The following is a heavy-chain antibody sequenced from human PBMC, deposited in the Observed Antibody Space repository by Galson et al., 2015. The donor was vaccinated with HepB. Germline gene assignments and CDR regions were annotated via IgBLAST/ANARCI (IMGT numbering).Heavy chain of an antibody. J-gene: IGHJ3*02. CDR2: IIPIFGTA. CDR3: ARVGSLRAAFDI. Sequence: SVKVSCKASGGTFSSYAISWVRQAPGQGLEWMGGIIPIFGTANYAQKFQGRVTITADESTSTAYMELSSLRSDDTAVYYCARVGSLRAAFDIWGQGTMVTVSS. V-gene: IGHV1-69*13. CDR1: GGTFSSYA. D-gene: IGHD5-12*01.